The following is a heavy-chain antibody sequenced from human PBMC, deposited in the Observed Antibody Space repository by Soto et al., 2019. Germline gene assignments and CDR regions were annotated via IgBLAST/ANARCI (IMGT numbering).Heavy chain of an antibody. D-gene: IGHD2-2*01. CDR1: GYTFARYY. CDR3: SQDFVEVQSALYYFES. CDR2: INPSSGST. Sequence: ATLKVSCKASGYTFARYYMHWVRQAPGQGLEWMGTINPSSGSTLYSQKFQGRVTMTMGTSANTVYMELSSLISDDTAVYYCSQDFVEVQSALYYFESWGQRALVTVSS. J-gene: IGHJ4*02. V-gene: IGHV1-46*03.